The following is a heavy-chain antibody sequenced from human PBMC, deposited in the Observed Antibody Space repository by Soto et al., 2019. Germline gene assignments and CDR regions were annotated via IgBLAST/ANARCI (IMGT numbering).Heavy chain of an antibody. J-gene: IGHJ4*02. CDR1: GYTFTGHY. Sequence: ASVKVSCKASGYTFTGHYMYWVRQAPGQGLEWMGWINPDSGGTSYAQKFQGRVTMTTDTSINTVYMELSRLRSDDTAVYYCAREVGKVGYSSSSCDYWGQGSLVTVSS. CDR2: INPDSGGT. CDR3: AREVGKVGYSSSSCDY. V-gene: IGHV1-2*02. D-gene: IGHD6-6*01.